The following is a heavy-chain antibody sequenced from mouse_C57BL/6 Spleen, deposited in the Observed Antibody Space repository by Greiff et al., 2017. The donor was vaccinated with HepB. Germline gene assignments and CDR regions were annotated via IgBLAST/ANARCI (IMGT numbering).Heavy chain of an antibody. V-gene: IGHV7-1*01. CDR1: GFTFSDFY. CDR2: SGNKANDYTT. Sequence: EVHLVESGGGLVQSGRSLRLSCATSGFTFSDFYMEWVRQAPGKGLERIAASGNKANDYTTEYSASVKGRFIVSRDTSQSILYLQMNALRAEDTAIYYCARDGPGTGAMDYWGQGTSVTVSS. D-gene: IGHD4-1*01. CDR3: ARDGPGTGAMDY. J-gene: IGHJ4*01.